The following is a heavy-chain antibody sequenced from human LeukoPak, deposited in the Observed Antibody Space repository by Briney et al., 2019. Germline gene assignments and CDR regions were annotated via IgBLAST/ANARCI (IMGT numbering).Heavy chain of an antibody. J-gene: IGHJ3*02. CDR2: IYTSGSA. D-gene: IGHD3-22*01. V-gene: IGHV4-61*02. Sequence: SETLSLTCTVSGGSISSGSYYWSWIRQPAGKGLEEIGRIYTSGSANYNPSLNRLVSIALDTPKNQFSLKLSSVTAAVTPVYYWASLYDSSGYDAFDIWGQGTMVTVSS. CDR3: ASLYDSSGYDAFDI. CDR1: GGSISSGSYY.